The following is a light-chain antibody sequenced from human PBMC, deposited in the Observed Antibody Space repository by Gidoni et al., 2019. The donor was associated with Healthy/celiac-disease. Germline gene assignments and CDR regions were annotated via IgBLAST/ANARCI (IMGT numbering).Light chain of an antibody. J-gene: IGKJ1*01. V-gene: IGKV1-5*03. CDR3: QQYNSYPWT. Sequence: DIQMTQSPSTLSASAGDRVTITCRASQSISSWLAWYHQKPGKAPKLLIYKASILERGVPSRFSGSGSWKEFTLPISSLQPDDFATYYCQQYNSYPWTFGQGTKVEIK. CDR1: QSISSW. CDR2: KAS.